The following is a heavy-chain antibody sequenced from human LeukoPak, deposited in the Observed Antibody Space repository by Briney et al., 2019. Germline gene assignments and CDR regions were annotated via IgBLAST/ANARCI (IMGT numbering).Heavy chain of an antibody. CDR2: IYYSGNT. V-gene: IGHV4-59*01. Sequence: SAPLSLTCTVSGGSISSYYWSWIRQPPGKGLEWIGYIYYSGNTNYNPSLKSRVTISVDTSKNQFSLKLSSVTAADTAVYYCARDLGFCSSTSCYSWFDPWGQGTLVTVSS. D-gene: IGHD2-2*02. J-gene: IGHJ5*02. CDR1: GGSISSYY. CDR3: ARDLGFCSSTSCYSWFDP.